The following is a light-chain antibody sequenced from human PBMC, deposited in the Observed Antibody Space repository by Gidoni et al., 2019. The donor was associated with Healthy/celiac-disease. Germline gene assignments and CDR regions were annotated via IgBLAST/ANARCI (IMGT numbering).Light chain of an antibody. V-gene: IGKV3-11*01. J-gene: IGKJ2*04. CDR3: HQRINWPPCS. CDR2: ASS. Sequence: EIVLTQSPDTLSLSQGARATISCRASQSVSSYLAWYQQKPGQAPMLLIYASSNRATGIPARFSVIGSVTDFTLTIRSLEPEDFAVSYCHQRINWPPCSFGPGTKLEIQ. CDR1: QSVSSY.